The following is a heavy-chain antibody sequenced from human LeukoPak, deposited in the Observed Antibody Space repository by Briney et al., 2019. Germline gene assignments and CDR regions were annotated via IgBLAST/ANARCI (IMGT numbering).Heavy chain of an antibody. CDR1: GGSITTSGHY. V-gene: IGHV4-39*01. CDR2: IDYRERT. D-gene: IGHD3-16*01. Sequence: SETLSLTCTVSGGSITTSGHYWGWIRQPPGKGLEWIGSIDYRERTTYNPSLKSRVTISADTSRNQFSLKLSSVTATDTAVYYCANYVSGTMRDYWGQGTLVTVSS. J-gene: IGHJ4*02. CDR3: ANYVSGTMRDY.